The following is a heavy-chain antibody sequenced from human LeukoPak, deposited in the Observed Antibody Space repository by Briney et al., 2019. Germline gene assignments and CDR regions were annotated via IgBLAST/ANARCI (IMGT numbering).Heavy chain of an antibody. Sequence: KTGGSLRLSCAASGFTFSDSYMSWIRQAPGKGLEWVSYISRGGSTTSYADSVKGRFTISRDNAKNSLYLQMNSLRAEDTAVYYCVRGVSISSSWYNDLWGQGTMVTVSS. CDR1: GFTFSDSY. J-gene: IGHJ3*01. CDR3: VRGVSISSSWYNDL. V-gene: IGHV3-11*01. CDR2: ISRGGSTT. D-gene: IGHD6-13*01.